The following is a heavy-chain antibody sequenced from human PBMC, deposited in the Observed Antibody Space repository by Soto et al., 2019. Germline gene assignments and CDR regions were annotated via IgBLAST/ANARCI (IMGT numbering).Heavy chain of an antibody. CDR2: ISSSSSYI. CDR3: AKTVEITITVVVQVFDL. CDR1: GFTFSSYS. V-gene: IGHV3-21*01. J-gene: IGHJ3*01. Sequence: GGSLRLSCAASGFTFSSYSMNWVRQAPGKGLEWVSSISSSSSYIYYADSVKGRFTISRDNSKNSLYLQMNSLRAEDTAVYYCAKTVEITITVVVQVFDLSRQETLVT. D-gene: IGHD3-22*01.